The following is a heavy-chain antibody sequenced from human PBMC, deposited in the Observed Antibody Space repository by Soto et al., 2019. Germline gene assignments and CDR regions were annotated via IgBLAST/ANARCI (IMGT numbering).Heavy chain of an antibody. V-gene: IGHV3-21*04. J-gene: IGHJ4*02. CDR3: ARVAY. Sequence: GGSLRLSSEASGFTFSRVSLNWVSQVPGKGLEWVASISSASSETRYADSVKGRFIISSDNAQNSLFLQMNTLRPEDSAIYYCARVAYWGPGTQVTVSS. CDR2: ISSASSET. CDR1: GFTFSRVS.